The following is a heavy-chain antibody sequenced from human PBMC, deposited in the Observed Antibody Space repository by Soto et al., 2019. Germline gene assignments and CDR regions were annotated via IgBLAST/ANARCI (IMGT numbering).Heavy chain of an antibody. V-gene: IGHV1-3*01. CDR3: ARDGARITIFGVVYYFDY. D-gene: IGHD3-3*01. J-gene: IGHJ4*02. Sequence: ASVKVSCKASGYTFSSRAMHWVRQAPGQRLEWMGWINAGNGNTKYSQKFQGRVAITRDTSASTVYMELSSLRSEDTAVYYCARDGARITIFGVVYYFDYWGQGTLVTVSS. CDR2: INAGNGNT. CDR1: GYTFSSRA.